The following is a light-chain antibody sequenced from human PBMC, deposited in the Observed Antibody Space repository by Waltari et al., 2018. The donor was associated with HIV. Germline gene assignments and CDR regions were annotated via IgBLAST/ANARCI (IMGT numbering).Light chain of an antibody. Sequence: PGERATLSCRASQSVSSYLAWYQQKPGQAPRLLIYDASNRATGILARFSGSGSGTDFTLTISSLEPEDFAVYYCQQRSNWPRGITFGQGTRLEIK. CDR1: QSVSSY. J-gene: IGKJ5*01. V-gene: IGKV3-11*01. CDR2: DAS. CDR3: QQRSNWPRGIT.